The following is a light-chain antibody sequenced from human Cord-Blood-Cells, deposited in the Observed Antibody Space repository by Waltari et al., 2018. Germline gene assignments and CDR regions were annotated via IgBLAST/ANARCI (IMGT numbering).Light chain of an antibody. CDR1: SPHIGSKT. V-gene: IGLV1-44*01. J-gene: IGLJ1*01. CDR3: AAWDDSLNGYV. Sequence: HSVLTQPPSASGPPGQRVTISCSGSSPHIGSKTVNGYQQLPGTAPKLLIYSNNPRPSGVPDRFSGSKSGTSASLAISGLQSEDEADYYCAAWDDSLNGYVFGTGTKVTVL. CDR2: SNN.